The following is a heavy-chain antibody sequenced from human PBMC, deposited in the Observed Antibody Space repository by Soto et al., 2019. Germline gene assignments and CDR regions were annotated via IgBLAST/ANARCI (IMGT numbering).Heavy chain of an antibody. D-gene: IGHD2-2*01. CDR1: GGSITSYY. CDR2: IYYSGST. CDR3: AREVPLVYGMGV. Sequence: QVQLQESGPGLVKPSETLSLTCTVSGGSITSYYWSWIRQPPGKGLEWIGYIYYSGSTNYNPSLTSRVTISVKTSKTQCPLQLSFVTGSDAAVYYCAREVPLVYGMGVWGQGTTVTVSS. J-gene: IGHJ6*02. V-gene: IGHV4-59*01.